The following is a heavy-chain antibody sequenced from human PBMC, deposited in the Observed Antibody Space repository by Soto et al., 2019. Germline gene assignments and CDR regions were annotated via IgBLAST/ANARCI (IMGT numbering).Heavy chain of an antibody. CDR1: GFTFSSYG. J-gene: IGHJ4*02. CDR3: ARDQGDYDILTGPDY. CDR2: IWYDGSNK. Sequence: PGGSLRLSCAASGFTFSSYGMHWVRQAPGKGLEWVAVIWYDGSNKYYADSVKGRFTISRDNSKNTLYLQMNSLRAEDTAVYYCARDQGDYDILTGPDYWGQGTLVTVSS. V-gene: IGHV3-33*01. D-gene: IGHD3-9*01.